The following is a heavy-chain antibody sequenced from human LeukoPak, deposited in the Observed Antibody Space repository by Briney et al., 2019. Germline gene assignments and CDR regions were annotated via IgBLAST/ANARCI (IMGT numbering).Heavy chain of an antibody. J-gene: IGHJ4*02. D-gene: IGHD1-26*01. CDR3: ARDSASIIDC. Sequence: SETLSLTCTVSGGSISSDDYYWGWHRQPPGKGLEWIGYIYTSGMTYYIPSLKSRVSISVDTSKNQFSLKLSSVTAADTAVYYCARDSASIIDCWGQGTLVTVSS. CDR1: GGSISSDDYY. CDR2: IYTSGMT. V-gene: IGHV4-30-4*01.